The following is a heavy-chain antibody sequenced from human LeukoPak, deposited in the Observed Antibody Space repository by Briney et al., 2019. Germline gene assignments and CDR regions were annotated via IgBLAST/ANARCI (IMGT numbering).Heavy chain of an antibody. Sequence: PSETLSLTCTVSGGSITSGNNYWNWIRQSPGKGLEWIGSIYSGGRTNYNPFLRSRVVISADTSKNQISLRVDSMTAADTAVYYCVKAPTVAGSYGWFDPWGQGTLVTVSS. V-gene: IGHV4-30-4*08. D-gene: IGHD6-19*01. CDR3: VKAPTVAGSYGWFDP. CDR1: GGSITSGNNY. J-gene: IGHJ5*02. CDR2: IYSGGRT.